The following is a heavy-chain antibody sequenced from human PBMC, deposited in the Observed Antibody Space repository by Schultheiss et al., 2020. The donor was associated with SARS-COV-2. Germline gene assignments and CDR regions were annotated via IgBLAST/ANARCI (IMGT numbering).Heavy chain of an antibody. Sequence: GSLRLSCTVSGGSISSYYWSWIRQPAGKGLEWIGRIYTSGSTNYNPSLKSRVTMSVDTSKNQFSLKLSSVTAADTAVYYCAREVTGTAFDYWGQGTLVTVSS. CDR3: AREVTGTAFDY. J-gene: IGHJ4*02. D-gene: IGHD1-7*01. V-gene: IGHV4-4*07. CDR2: IYTSGST. CDR1: GGSISSYY.